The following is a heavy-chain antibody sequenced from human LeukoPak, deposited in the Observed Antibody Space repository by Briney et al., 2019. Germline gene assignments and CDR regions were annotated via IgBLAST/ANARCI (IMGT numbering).Heavy chain of an antibody. CDR1: GFTFSSYA. V-gene: IGHV3-23*01. CDR2: ISGSGGST. CDR3: AELGITMIGGV. J-gene: IGHJ6*04. D-gene: IGHD3-10*02. Sequence: GESLRLSCAASGFTFSSYAMSWVRQAPGKGLEWVSGISGSGGSTYYADSVKGRFTISRDNAKNSLYLQMNSLRAEDTAVYYCAELGITMIGGVWGKGTTVTISS.